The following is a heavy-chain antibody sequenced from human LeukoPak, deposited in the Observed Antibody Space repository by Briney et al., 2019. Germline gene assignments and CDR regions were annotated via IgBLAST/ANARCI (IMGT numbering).Heavy chain of an antibody. CDR1: GFTFSTYT. Sequence: PGGSLRLSCAASGFTFSTYTMNWVRQAPGKGLEWVSSISSSNSYIHYADSVKGRFTISRDNAKNSLYLQMNSLRAEDTAVYYCARDGSPICSSTSCLTYYYYYMDVWGKGTTVTVSS. D-gene: IGHD2-2*01. V-gene: IGHV3-21*06. CDR2: ISSSNSYI. CDR3: ARDGSPICSSTSCLTYYYYYMDV. J-gene: IGHJ6*03.